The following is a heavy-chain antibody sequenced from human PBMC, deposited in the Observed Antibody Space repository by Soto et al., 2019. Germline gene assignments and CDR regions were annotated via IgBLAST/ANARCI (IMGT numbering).Heavy chain of an antibody. CDR1: GGSISSGDYY. V-gene: IGHV4-30-4*01. CDR2: IYYSGTT. CDR3: ARDKIWFGELVYYYGMDV. D-gene: IGHD3-10*01. J-gene: IGHJ6*02. Sequence: QVQLQESGPGLVKPSQTLSLTCTVSGGSISSGDYYWSWIRQPPGKGLEWIGYIYYSGTTNYNPSLKSRVTISGDTSKNQFTLKLSSVTAADTAVYYCARDKIWFGELVYYYGMDVWGQGTTVTVSS.